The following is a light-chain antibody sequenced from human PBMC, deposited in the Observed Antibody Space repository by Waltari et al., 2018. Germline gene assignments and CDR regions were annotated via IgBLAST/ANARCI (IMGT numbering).Light chain of an antibody. CDR2: DVN. J-gene: IGLJ3*02. CDR1: RGAFGVYIY. Sequence: QSALTQPASVSGSPGQLITISCAGTRGAFGVYIYVSWYQQYPGNAPKLMIYDVNKRPSGVSYRFSGSKSGNTASLTISGLQGEDEADYYCISYTASGAWLFGGGTKLTVL. V-gene: IGLV2-14*01. CDR3: ISYTASGAWL.